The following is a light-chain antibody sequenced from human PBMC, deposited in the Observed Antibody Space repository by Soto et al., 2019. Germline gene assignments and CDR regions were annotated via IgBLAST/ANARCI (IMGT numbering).Light chain of an antibody. CDR3: CSFAGSYTSYV. V-gene: IGLV2-11*01. Sequence: QSVLTQPRSVSGSPGQSVTISCTATSSGVGGFNYVSWYQQHPGKGPKLMIYDVSKRPSGAPDRLSGSKSGNTASLTISGLQAEDEADYYCCSFAGSYTSYVFGTGTKVTVL. J-gene: IGLJ1*01. CDR2: DVS. CDR1: SSGVGGFNY.